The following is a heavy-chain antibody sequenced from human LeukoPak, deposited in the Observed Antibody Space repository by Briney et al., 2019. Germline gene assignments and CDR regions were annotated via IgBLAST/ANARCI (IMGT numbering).Heavy chain of an antibody. J-gene: IGHJ3*02. CDR2: IYSGGST. V-gene: IGHV3-66*01. CDR1: EFSVGSNY. Sequence: PGGSLRLSCAASEFSVGSNYMTWVRQAPGKGLEWVSLIYSGGSTYYADSVKGRFTISRDNSKNTLYLQMNSLRGEDTAVYFCARGGYSYGYIRDDDAFDIWGQGTMVTVSA. D-gene: IGHD5-18*01. CDR3: ARGGYSYGYIRDDDAFDI.